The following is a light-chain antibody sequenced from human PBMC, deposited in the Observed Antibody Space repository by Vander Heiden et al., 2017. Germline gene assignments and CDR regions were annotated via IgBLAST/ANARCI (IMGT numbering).Light chain of an antibody. CDR3: QQCDSTPFT. V-gene: IGKV1-39*01. CDR1: QSISSY. Sequence: DIQMTQSPSSLSASVGDRVTITCRAGQSISSYLNWYQQKPGKAPKLLIYAASSLQSGVPSRFSGSGSGTDFTLTISSLQPEDFATYYCQQCDSTPFTFGHGTKVDIK. J-gene: IGKJ3*01. CDR2: AAS.